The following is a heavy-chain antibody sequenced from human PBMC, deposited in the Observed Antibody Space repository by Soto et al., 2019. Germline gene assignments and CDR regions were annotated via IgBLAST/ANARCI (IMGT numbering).Heavy chain of an antibody. V-gene: IGHV1-69*08. Sequence: QVQLVQSGAEVKKPGSSVKVSCKASGGTFSSYTISWVRQAPGQGLEWMGRIIPILGIANYAQKFQGRVTITADKSTSTAYMELSSLRSEDTAVYYCARDSSRGYGSYPVPFDYWGQGTLVTVSS. CDR1: GGTFSSYT. CDR2: IIPILGIA. D-gene: IGHD6-25*01. J-gene: IGHJ4*02. CDR3: ARDSSRGYGSYPVPFDY.